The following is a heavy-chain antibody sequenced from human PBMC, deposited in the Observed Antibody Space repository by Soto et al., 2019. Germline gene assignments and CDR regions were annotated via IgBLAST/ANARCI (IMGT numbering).Heavy chain of an antibody. CDR2: ISYEGSNK. V-gene: IGHV3-30*18. J-gene: IGHJ6*02. CDR3: AKDLEVAARYHYYYGMDV. D-gene: IGHD6-6*01. Sequence: QVQLVESGGGVVQPGRSLRLSCAASGFTFSSYGMHWFRQAPGKGLGWVAVISYEGSNKYYADSVKGRFTISRDNSKNTLYLQMNSLRAEDTAVYYCAKDLEVAARYHYYYGMDVWGQGTTVTVSS. CDR1: GFTFSSYG.